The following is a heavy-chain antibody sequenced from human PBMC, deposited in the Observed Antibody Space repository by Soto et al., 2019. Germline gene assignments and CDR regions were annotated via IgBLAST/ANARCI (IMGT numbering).Heavy chain of an antibody. V-gene: IGHV3-30*18. CDR3: AKDLEDYDFWSGYHY. J-gene: IGHJ4*02. Sequence: GSLRLSCAASGFTFSSYGMHWVRQAPGKGLEWVAVISYDGSNKYYADSVKGRFTISRDNSKNTLYLQMNSLRAEDTAVYYCAKDLEDYDFWSGYHYWGQGTLVTVSS. D-gene: IGHD3-3*01. CDR2: ISYDGSNK. CDR1: GFTFSSYG.